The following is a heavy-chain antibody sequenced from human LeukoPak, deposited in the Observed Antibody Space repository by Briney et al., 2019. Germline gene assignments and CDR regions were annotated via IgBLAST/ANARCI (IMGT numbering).Heavy chain of an antibody. V-gene: IGHV1-69*05. D-gene: IGHD3-3*01. CDR3: ARGPYYDFWSGHSYMDV. CDR1: GGTFSSYA. J-gene: IGHJ6*03. CDR2: IIPIFGTA. Sequence: SVKVSCKASGGTFSSYAISWVRQAPGQGLEWMGRIIPIFGTANYAQKFQGRVTITTDESTSTAYMELSSLRSEDTAVYYCARGPYYDFWSGHSYMDVWGKGTTVTVSS.